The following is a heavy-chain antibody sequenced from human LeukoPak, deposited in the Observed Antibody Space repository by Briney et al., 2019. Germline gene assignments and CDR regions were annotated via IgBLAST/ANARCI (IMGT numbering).Heavy chain of an antibody. V-gene: IGHV4-61*02. J-gene: IGHJ5*02. CDR3: ARAPPWFDP. Sequence: SQTLSLTCTVSAGSISSGSYYWSWIRQPAGKGLEWIGRIYTSGSTNYNPSLKSRVTISVDTSKNQFSLKLSSVTAADTAVYYCARAPPWFDPWGQGTLVTVSS. CDR2: IYTSGST. CDR1: AGSISSGSYY.